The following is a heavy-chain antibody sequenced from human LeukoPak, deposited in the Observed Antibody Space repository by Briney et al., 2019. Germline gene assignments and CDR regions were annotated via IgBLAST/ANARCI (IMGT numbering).Heavy chain of an antibody. D-gene: IGHD3-22*01. CDR2: IYYSGST. CDR3: ARDQTGDYYDSSGYYSWFDP. CDR1: GGSISSGDYY. J-gene: IGHJ5*02. Sequence: SQTLSLTCTVTGGSISSGDYYWSWIRQPPGKGLEWIGYIYYSGSTYYNPSLKSRVTISADTSKNQFSLKLSSVTAADTAVYYCARDQTGDYYDSSGYYSWFDPWGQGTLVTVSS. V-gene: IGHV4-30-4*01.